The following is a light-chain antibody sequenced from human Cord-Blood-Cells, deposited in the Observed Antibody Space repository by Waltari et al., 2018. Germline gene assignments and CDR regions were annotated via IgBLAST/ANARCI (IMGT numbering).Light chain of an antibody. CDR2: GAF. CDR3: QQYYSTPWT. V-gene: IGKV3-20*01. Sequence: LSCRASQSVSISYLAWYQQKPGQAPRLLIYGAFCRAKRTADRLSGGGWSTDVSSSNIRLQPEDFAAYYCQQYYSTPWTFGQGTKVEIK. J-gene: IGKJ1*01. CDR1: QSVSISY.